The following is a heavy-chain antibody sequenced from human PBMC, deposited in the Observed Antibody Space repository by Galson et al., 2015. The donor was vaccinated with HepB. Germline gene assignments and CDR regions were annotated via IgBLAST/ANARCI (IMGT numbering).Heavy chain of an antibody. CDR1: GGTFSSYA. CDR2: IIPIFGTA. J-gene: IGHJ6*02. CDR3: ARDEDIVVVPAAEDLLYYYYGMDV. Sequence: SVKVPCKASGGTFSSYAISWVRQAPGQGLEWMGGIIPIFGTANYAQKFQGRVTITADASTSTAYMELSSLISEYTAVYYCARDEDIVVVPAAEDLLYYYYGMDVWGQGTTVTVSS. D-gene: IGHD2-2*01. V-gene: IGHV1-69*13.